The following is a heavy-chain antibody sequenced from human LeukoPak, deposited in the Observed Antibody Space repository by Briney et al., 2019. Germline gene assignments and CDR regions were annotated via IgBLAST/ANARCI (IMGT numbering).Heavy chain of an antibody. V-gene: IGHV7-4-1*02. D-gene: IGHD4-23*01. CDR1: GYTFSGYT. CDR2: INTNTGNP. CDR3: ARPLRWSTFYDAFDI. Sequence: ASVKVSCKASGYTFSGYTMSWVRQAPGQGLEWMGWINTNTGNPTYAQGFTGRFVFSLDTSVSTAYLQISSLKAEDTAVYYCARPLRWSTFYDAFDIWGQGTMVTVSS. J-gene: IGHJ3*02.